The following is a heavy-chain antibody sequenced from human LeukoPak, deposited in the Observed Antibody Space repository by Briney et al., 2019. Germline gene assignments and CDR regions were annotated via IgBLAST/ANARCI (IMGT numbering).Heavy chain of an antibody. J-gene: IGHJ5*02. CDR1: GYTFTSYG. CDR2: ISAYNGNT. Sequence: ASVKVSCKASGYTFTSYGISWVRQAPGQGLEWMGWISAYNGNTNYAQKLQGRVTMTTDTSTSTAYMELRSLRSDDTAVYYCARGNAWDGSRDWFDPWGQGTLVTVSS. D-gene: IGHD3-16*01. V-gene: IGHV1-18*01. CDR3: ARGNAWDGSRDWFDP.